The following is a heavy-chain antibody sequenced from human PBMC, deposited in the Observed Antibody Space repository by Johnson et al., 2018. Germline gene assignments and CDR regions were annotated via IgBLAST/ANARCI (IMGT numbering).Heavy chain of an antibody. CDR3: AKGSSGWPRLYSFDS. V-gene: IGHV3-30*18. D-gene: IGHD6-19*01. CDR1: GFSFSNFG. CDR2: ISYDGNNR. J-gene: IGHJ4*02. Sequence: QVQLVQSGGGLVQPGGSLRLSCAGSGFSFSNFGMHWVRQAPGKGLEWVSFISYDGNNRKYADSVKGRFTMSRDNPKNTLYLQMDRLRTEDTAVYFCAKGSSGWPRLYSFDSWGQGTLVTVSS.